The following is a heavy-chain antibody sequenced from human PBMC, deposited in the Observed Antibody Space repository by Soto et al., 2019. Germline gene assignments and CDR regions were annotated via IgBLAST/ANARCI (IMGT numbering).Heavy chain of an antibody. CDR2: GNPHSTNT. V-gene: IGHV1-18*01. J-gene: IGHJ4*02. Sequence: QGQLVQSGPEVKRPGASVTVSCTVSGYRFPSYGINWVRQSPGRGLEWVGWGNPHSTNTNYAQRLQHRVSLTTDTSTNKASLELSCLTSDDTAVYYCARVRFGDAFDYWGQGTLVTVSS. D-gene: IGHD4-17*01. CDR3: ARVRFGDAFDY. CDR1: GYRFPSYG.